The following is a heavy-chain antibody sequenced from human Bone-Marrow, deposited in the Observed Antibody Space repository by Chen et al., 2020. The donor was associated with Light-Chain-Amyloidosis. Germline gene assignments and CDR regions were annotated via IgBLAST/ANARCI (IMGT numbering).Heavy chain of an antibody. CDR3: AGRRDGYNFDY. V-gene: IGHV5-51*01. Sequence: EVQLEQSGPEVKKPGESLKISCKGSGYTFPNYWIGWVRQMPGTGLEWMGVIYPDESDARNSPYLEGQVTISADKAITTAYLQWRSMKASDAAMYYCAGRRDGYNFDYWGQGTLVTVSS. CDR2: IYPDESDA. D-gene: IGHD5-12*01. CDR1: GYTFPNYW. J-gene: IGHJ4*02.